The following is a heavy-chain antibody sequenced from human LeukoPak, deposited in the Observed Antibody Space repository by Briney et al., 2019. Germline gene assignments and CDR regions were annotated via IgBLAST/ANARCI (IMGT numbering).Heavy chain of an antibody. D-gene: IGHD2-8*01. CDR3: AKGDNGALHF. CDR1: GFKFNNYW. Sequence: GGSLRLSCVASGFKFNNYWMNWVRQAPGKGLEWVANIKQDSSEENYVESVRGRFTISRDDAKNSLYLQMNSLRVEDTAVYYCAKGDNGALHFWGRGTMVTVSS. J-gene: IGHJ3*01. V-gene: IGHV3-7*01. CDR2: IKQDSSEE.